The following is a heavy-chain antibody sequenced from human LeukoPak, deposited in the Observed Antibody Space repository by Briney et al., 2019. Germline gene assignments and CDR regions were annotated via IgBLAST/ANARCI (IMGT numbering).Heavy chain of an antibody. CDR3: ARRRRWRDYYGSGSPYYFDY. D-gene: IGHD3-10*01. V-gene: IGHV3-48*01. CDR1: GFTFSSYS. Sequence: SGGSLRLSCAASGFTFSSYSMNWVRQAPGKGLEWVSYISSSSSTIYYADSVKGRFTISRDNAKNSLYLQMNSLRAEDTAVYYCARRRRWRDYYGSGSPYYFDYWGQGTLVTVSS. J-gene: IGHJ4*02. CDR2: ISSSSSTI.